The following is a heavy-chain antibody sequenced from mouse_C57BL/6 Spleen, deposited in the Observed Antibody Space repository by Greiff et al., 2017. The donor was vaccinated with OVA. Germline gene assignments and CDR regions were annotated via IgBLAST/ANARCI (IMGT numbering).Heavy chain of an antibody. CDR1: GYTFTSYW. CDR3: ARGDYYAMDY. CDR2: IHPNSGST. J-gene: IGHJ4*01. V-gene: IGHV1-64*01. Sequence: VQGVESGAELMKPGASVKLSCKASGYTFTSYWMHWVKQRPGQGLEWIGMIHPNSGSTNYNEKFKSKATLTVDKSSSTAYMQLSSLTSEDSAVYYCARGDYYAMDYWGQGTSVTVSS.